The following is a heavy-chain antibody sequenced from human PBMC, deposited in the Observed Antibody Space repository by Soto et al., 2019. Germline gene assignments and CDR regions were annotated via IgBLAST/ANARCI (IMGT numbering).Heavy chain of an antibody. CDR3: ARNPYTYGGFDY. CDR1: GDSISSSSFY. D-gene: IGHD5-18*01. CDR2: IYYSGST. J-gene: IGHJ4*02. Sequence: SETLSLTCTVSGDSISSSSFYWGWIRQPPGKGLEWIGNIYYSGSTYYNPSLKSRVTMSVDTSKNQFSLNLSSVTDADTAVYYRARNPYTYGGFDYWGQGTLVTVSS. V-gene: IGHV4-39*01.